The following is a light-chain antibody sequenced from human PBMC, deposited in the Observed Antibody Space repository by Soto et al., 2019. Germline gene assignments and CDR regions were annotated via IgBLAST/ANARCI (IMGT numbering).Light chain of an antibody. Sequence: QSALTQPASVSGSPGQSITISCTGTSSDVGGYNYVSWYQQHPGKAPKLMIFEVTNRPSGVPNRFSGSKSGNTASLTISGLQAEDEADYYCISYTSSSTWVFGAGTKVTVL. J-gene: IGLJ3*02. CDR1: SSDVGGYNY. V-gene: IGLV2-14*01. CDR2: EVT. CDR3: ISYTSSSTWV.